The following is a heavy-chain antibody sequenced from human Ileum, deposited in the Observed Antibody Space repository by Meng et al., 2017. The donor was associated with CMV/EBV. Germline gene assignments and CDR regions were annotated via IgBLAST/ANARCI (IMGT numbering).Heavy chain of an antibody. Sequence: ASVKVSCKASGYTFTGYYMHWVRQAPGQGLEWMGWINPNSGGTNYAQKFQGRVTMTRDTSISTAYMELSRLRSDDTAVYYCARGYCTSTSCYYYFDYWGQGNLVTVSS. D-gene: IGHD2-2*01. CDR2: INPNSGGT. V-gene: IGHV1-2*02. CDR3: ARGYCTSTSCYYYFDY. CDR1: GYTFTGYY. J-gene: IGHJ4*02.